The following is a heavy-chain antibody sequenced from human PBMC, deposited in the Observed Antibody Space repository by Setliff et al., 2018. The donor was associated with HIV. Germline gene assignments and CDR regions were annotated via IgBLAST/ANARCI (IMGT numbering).Heavy chain of an antibody. J-gene: IGHJ4*02. Sequence: GGSLRLSCTASGFIFGDYAMSWVRQAPGKGLEWVSSISSSSEYKYSADSVKGRFTISRDNAKNSLYLQMSSLRAEDTAVYYCARDPPWNYDSSGYPYYFDYWGQGTLVTVSS. D-gene: IGHD3-22*01. V-gene: IGHV3-21*01. CDR1: GFIFGDYA. CDR3: ARDPPWNYDSSGYPYYFDY. CDR2: ISSSSEYK.